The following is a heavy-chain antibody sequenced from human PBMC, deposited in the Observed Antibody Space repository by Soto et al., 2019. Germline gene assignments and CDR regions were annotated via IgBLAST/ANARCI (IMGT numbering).Heavy chain of an antibody. J-gene: IGHJ6*02. D-gene: IGHD5-18*01. CDR3: AIVPAAMVFRNQYYFYYYGMDV. CDR1: GFTFSSYW. CDR2: IKQDGSEK. Sequence: GSLRLSCAASGFTFSSYWMSWVRQAPGKGLEWVANIKQDGSEKYYVDSVKGRFTISRDNAKNSLYLQMNSLRAEDTAVYYCAIVPAAMVFRNQYYFYYYGMDVWGQGTTVTVSS. V-gene: IGHV3-7*01.